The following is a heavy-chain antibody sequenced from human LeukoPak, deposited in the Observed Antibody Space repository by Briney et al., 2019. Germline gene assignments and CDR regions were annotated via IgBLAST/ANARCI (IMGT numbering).Heavy chain of an antibody. CDR1: GFTFSSYA. CDR2: ISGSGGST. J-gene: IGHJ4*02. V-gene: IGHV3-23*01. Sequence: GSLRLSCAASGFTFSSYAMSWVRQAPGKGLEWVSAISGSGGSTYYADSVKGRFTISRDNSKNTLYLQMNSLRAEDTAVHYCAKDQRTIFGVGSRYYFDYWGQGTLVTVSS. D-gene: IGHD3-3*01. CDR3: AKDQRTIFGVGSRYYFDY.